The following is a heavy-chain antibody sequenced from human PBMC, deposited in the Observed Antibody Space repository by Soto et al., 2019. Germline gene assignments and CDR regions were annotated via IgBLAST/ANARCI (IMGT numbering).Heavy chain of an antibody. D-gene: IGHD6-19*01. CDR1: GGSINNAGYY. J-gene: IGHJ4*01. V-gene: IGHV4-31*03. CDR3: ARADWSGWIDY. CDR2: IYYSGNT. Sequence: PSETLSLTCTVSGGSINNAGYYWTWIRQHPRKGLEWIGYIYYSGNTFYNPSLKSRVSISVDTSKNQFSLNLTSVTAADTAVFYCARADWSGWIDYWGHGTLVT.